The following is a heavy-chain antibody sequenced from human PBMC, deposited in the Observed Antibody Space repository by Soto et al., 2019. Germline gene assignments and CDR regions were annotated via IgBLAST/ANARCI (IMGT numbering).Heavy chain of an antibody. V-gene: IGHV3-23*01. D-gene: IGHD6-13*01. J-gene: IGHJ6*02. Sequence: GGSLRLSCAASGFTFSSYAMSWVRQAPGKGLEWVSAISGSGGSTYYADSVKGRFTISRDNSKNTLYLQMNSLRAEDTAVYYCAKDRSSSWRAYYYYYYGMDVWGQGTTVTVSS. CDR3: AKDRSSSWRAYYYYYYGMDV. CDR1: GFTFSSYA. CDR2: ISGSGGST.